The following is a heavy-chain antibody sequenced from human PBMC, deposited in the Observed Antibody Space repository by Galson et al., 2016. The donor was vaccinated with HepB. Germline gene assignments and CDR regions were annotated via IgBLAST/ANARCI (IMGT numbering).Heavy chain of an antibody. Sequence: SLRLSCAASGFNFSSYAMTWVRQAPGKGLEWVSAIIGRGASTYYGDSVKGRFTISRDNSKKTLYLQMNRLRVEDTAVYYCAKVIRPHDFWSGSQNYHYYGLHVWGQGTTVTVS. J-gene: IGHJ6*02. CDR2: IIGRGAST. CDR1: GFNFSSYA. D-gene: IGHD3-3*01. V-gene: IGHV3-23*01. CDR3: AKVIRPHDFWSGSQNYHYYGLHV.